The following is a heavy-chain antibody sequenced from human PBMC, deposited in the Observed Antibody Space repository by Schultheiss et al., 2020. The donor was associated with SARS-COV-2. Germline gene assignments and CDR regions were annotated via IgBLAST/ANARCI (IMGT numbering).Heavy chain of an antibody. CDR1: GGTFSSYA. CDR3: ARGPGSGWYRAFDI. D-gene: IGHD6-19*01. Sequence: SVKVSCKASGGTFSSYAISWVRQAPGQGLEWMGRIIPILGIANYAQKFQGRVTITADKSTSTAYMELSSLRSEDTAVYYCARGPGSGWYRAFDIWGQGTMVTVSS. CDR2: IIPILGIA. V-gene: IGHV1-69*04. J-gene: IGHJ3*02.